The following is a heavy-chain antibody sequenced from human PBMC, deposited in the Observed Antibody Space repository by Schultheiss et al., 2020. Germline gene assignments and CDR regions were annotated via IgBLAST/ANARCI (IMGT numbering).Heavy chain of an antibody. CDR3: AKDPTSSGWYARWLDY. CDR1: GFTFSNGW. CDR2: IKSKPTGGTT. V-gene: IGHV3-15*01. Sequence: GGSLRLSCVGSGFTFSNGWMSWVRQAPGKGLEWVGRIKSKPTGGTTDYPAPVKDRFFLSRDDSKNTVYLQMNSLRAEDTAVYYCAKDPTSSGWYARWLDYWGQGTLVTVSS. J-gene: IGHJ4*02. D-gene: IGHD6-19*01.